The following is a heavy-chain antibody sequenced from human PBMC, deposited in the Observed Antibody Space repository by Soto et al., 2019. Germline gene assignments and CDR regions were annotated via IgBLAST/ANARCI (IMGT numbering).Heavy chain of an antibody. CDR3: ARDNEVSPAHAFDI. V-gene: IGHV3-7*03. CDR1: GFSFGSYW. D-gene: IGHD1-1*01. Sequence: GESLTLSCAPSGFSFGSYWMSWVRPAPGKGLEWVATIKQVGSETFYGDSVKGRFTIARYNAKDSLYLQRNSLRAEDTAVYYRARDNEVSPAHAFDIWGQGTMVTVSS. J-gene: IGHJ3*02. CDR2: IKQVGSET.